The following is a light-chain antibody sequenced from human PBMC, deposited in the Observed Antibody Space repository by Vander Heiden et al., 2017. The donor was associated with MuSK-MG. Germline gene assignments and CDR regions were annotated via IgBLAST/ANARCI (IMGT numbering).Light chain of an antibody. CDR2: WAS. Sequence: DIVMTQSPDFLAVSLGERATINCKPSQSVLYSSNNKNYLAWYQQKPGQPPKLLMYWASTRESGVPDRFSGSGSGTDFTLTISSLQAEDVAVYYCQQYYSTRTFGQGTKVEIK. CDR3: QQYYSTRT. V-gene: IGKV4-1*01. J-gene: IGKJ1*01. CDR1: QSVLYSSNNKNY.